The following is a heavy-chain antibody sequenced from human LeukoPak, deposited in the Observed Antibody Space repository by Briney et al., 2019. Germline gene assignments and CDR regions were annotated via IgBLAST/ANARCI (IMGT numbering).Heavy chain of an antibody. CDR2: INSDGSST. J-gene: IGHJ6*03. CDR3: XXXQERYGDYFYYYYMDV. CDR1: GFTFSSYW. V-gene: IGHV3-74*01. D-gene: IGHD4-17*01. Sequence: GGSLRLSCAASGFTFSSYWMHWVRQAPGKGLVWVSRINSDGSSTNYADSVKGRFTISRDNAKNTLYLQMNSLRAEDTAVYYCXXXQERYGDYFYYYYMDVWGKGTTVTVSS.